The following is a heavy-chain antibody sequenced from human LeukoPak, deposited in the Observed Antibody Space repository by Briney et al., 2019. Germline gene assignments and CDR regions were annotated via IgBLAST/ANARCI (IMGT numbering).Heavy chain of an antibody. J-gene: IGHJ5*02. CDR2: IYYSGST. Sequence: PSETLSLTCTVSGGSISSYYWSWVRQPPGKGLEWIGYIYYSGSTNYNPSLKSRVTISVDTSKNQFSLKLSSVTAADTAVYYCARDLTGSGSYYNWFDPWGQGTLVTVSS. V-gene: IGHV4-59*01. D-gene: IGHD3-10*01. CDR1: GGSISSYY. CDR3: ARDLTGSGSYYNWFDP.